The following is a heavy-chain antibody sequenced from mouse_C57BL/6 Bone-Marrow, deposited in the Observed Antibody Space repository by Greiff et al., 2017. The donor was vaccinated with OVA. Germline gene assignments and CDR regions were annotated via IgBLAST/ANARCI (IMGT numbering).Heavy chain of an antibody. J-gene: IGHJ4*01. CDR1: GYTFPDYN. Sequence: EVQLVESGPELVKPGASVKIPCKASGYTFPDYNMDWVKQSHGKSLEWIGDINPNNGGTIYNQKFKGKATLTVDKSSSTAYMELRSLTSEDTAVYYCARLGYRDYAMDYWGQGTSVTVSS. V-gene: IGHV1-18*01. D-gene: IGHD3-1*01. CDR3: ARLGYRDYAMDY. CDR2: INPNNGGT.